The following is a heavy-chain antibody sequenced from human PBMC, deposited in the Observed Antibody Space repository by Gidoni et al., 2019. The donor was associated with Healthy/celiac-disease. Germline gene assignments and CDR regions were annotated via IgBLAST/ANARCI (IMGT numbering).Heavy chain of an antibody. D-gene: IGHD4-17*01. CDR1: GGTFSSYA. V-gene: IGHV1-69*09. J-gene: IGHJ5*02. CDR2: IIPSLGIA. CDR3: ARGLRWSGWFDP. Sequence: VQLVQSGAEVKKPGSSVKVSCKASGGTFSSYAITWVRPAPGQGLEWMGRIIPSLGIANYAQKFQGRVTITADKSTSTAYMELSSLRSEDTAVYYCARGLRWSGWFDPWGQGTLVTVSS.